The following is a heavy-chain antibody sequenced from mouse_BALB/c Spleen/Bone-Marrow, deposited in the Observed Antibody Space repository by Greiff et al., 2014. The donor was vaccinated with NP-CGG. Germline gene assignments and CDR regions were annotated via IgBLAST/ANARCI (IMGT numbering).Heavy chain of an antibody. Sequence: VQLKESGADLVKPGASVKLSCTASGFNIKDTYMHWVKQRPEQGLEWIGRIDPANGNTKYDPKFQGKATITADTSSNTAYLQXXSLTSEDTAVYYCARGDYYGGSFFAYWGQGTLVTASA. CDR1: GFNIKDTY. J-gene: IGHJ3*01. CDR3: ARGDYYGGSFFAY. CDR2: IDPANGNT. V-gene: IGHV14-3*02. D-gene: IGHD1-1*01.